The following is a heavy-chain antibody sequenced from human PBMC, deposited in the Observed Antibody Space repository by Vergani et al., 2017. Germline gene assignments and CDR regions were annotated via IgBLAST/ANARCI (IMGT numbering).Heavy chain of an antibody. CDR2: MNPNSGNT. V-gene: IGHV1-8*02. CDR1: GYTFTSYD. Sequence: QVQLVQSGAEVKKPGASVKVSCTASGYTFTSYDINWVRPATGQGLEWMGWMNPNSGNTGYAQKFQGRVTMTRNTSISTAYMELSSLRSEDTAVYYCARGLRCSGRNQGLLDPWGQGTLVTVSS. J-gene: IGHJ5*02. CDR3: ARGLRCSGRNQGLLDP. D-gene: IGHD2-15*01.